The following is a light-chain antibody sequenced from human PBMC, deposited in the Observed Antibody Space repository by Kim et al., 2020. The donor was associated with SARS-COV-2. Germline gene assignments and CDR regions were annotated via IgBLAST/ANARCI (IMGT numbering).Light chain of an antibody. V-gene: IGLV2-11*03. CDR3: CSYAGNYPLL. CDR2: GVT. CDR1: YNDVGGYNY. J-gene: IGLJ2*01. Sequence: GTSVPISCTGTYNDVGGYNYVSWYQQHPGKAPKLLIYGVTERPSGVPDRFSGSKSGSTASLTISGLQAEDEADYYCCSYAGNYPLLFGGGTKVTVL.